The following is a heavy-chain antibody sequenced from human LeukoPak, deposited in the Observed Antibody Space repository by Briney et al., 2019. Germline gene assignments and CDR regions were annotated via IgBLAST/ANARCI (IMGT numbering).Heavy chain of an antibody. CDR3: ARHSFMNDYRSPFDP. V-gene: IGHV5-51*01. J-gene: IGHJ5*02. CDR1: GYMFTNYW. Sequence: AGESLKISCKGTGYMFTNYWLAWVRHMPGKDLEWMGIIYPGDSDTRYSPSFQGQITISADKSINTAYLHWSSLKASDTAMYYRARHSFMNDYRSPFDPWGQGTLVTVSS. D-gene: IGHD1-1*01. CDR2: IYPGDSDT.